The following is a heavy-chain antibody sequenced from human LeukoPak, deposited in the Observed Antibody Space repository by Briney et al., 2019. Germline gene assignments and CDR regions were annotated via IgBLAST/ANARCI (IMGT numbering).Heavy chain of an antibody. V-gene: IGHV3-7*01. CDR3: SGRSGFSSIS. J-gene: IGHJ5*02. Sequence: PGGSLKHPCEAFGFSFNIHMVNLGPQTPGKSLEWMANISPDCSEEFYVDSLKGRFTISRDNAKNLVYLQMNNLRAEDTAVYYCSGRSGFSSISSGQGNLVTVSS. D-gene: IGHD2-2*01. CDR2: ISPDCSEE. CDR1: GFSFNIHM.